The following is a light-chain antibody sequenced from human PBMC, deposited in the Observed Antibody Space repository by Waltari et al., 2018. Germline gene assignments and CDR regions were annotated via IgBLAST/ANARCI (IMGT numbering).Light chain of an antibody. CDR1: QSLLHRTGNNY. Sequence: DVAMTQSPLSLPVRLGEPASISCSSNQSLLHRTGNNYLDWYLQKPGRSPHLLIYLGFNRASGVPDRFSGSGSGTDFTLKISRVEAEDVGLYYCRQALQNPPTFGRGTRVEI. CDR3: RQALQNPPT. V-gene: IGKV2-28*01. J-gene: IGKJ2*01. CDR2: LGF.